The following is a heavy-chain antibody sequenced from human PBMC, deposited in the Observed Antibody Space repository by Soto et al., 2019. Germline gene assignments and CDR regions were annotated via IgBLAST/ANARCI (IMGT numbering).Heavy chain of an antibody. J-gene: IGHJ4*02. CDR1: GYTFTSYG. CDR3: VRYYYASSGNDFEF. D-gene: IGHD3-22*01. CDR2: INAGNGNT. Sequence: ASVKVSCKASGYTFTSYGMHWVRQAPGQRLEWMGWINAGNGNTKYSQKFQGRVTITRDTSASTAYMELSSLRSDDTAVYYCVRYYYASSGNDFEFWGQGTLVNVSS. V-gene: IGHV1-3*01.